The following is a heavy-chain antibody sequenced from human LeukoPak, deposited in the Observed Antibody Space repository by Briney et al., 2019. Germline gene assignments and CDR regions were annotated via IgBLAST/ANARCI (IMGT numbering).Heavy chain of an antibody. Sequence: SETLSLPCTVSDDSINNHFWSWVCQSPGRGLEWIGYIHYSGTTSYNPSLKRRATIVLDPSNNKFSLKLASVTAADTAVYYCTRGSIAYYYMDVWGKGTTVTISS. CDR2: IHYSGTT. J-gene: IGHJ6*03. CDR1: DDSINNHF. V-gene: IGHV4-59*11. CDR3: TRGSIAYYYMDV. D-gene: IGHD3-22*01.